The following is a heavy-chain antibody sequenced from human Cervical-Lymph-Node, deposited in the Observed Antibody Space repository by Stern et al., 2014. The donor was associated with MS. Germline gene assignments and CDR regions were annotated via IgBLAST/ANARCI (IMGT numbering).Heavy chain of an antibody. V-gene: IGHV1-18*04. D-gene: IGHD6-19*01. CDR3: ARGIAVAED. Sequence: VQLEESGAEVKKPGASVRVTCKASGYTFTSYGISWVRQAPGQGLEWMGWISAYNGHANYTQKLQGRVTMTRATSTSTAYMELRSLRSDDTAVYYCARGIAVAEDWGQGTQVTVSS. CDR2: ISAYNGHA. CDR1: GYTFTSYG. J-gene: IGHJ4*02.